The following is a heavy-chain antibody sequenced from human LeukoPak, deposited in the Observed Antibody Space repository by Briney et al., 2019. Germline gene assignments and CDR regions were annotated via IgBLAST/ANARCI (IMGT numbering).Heavy chain of an antibody. D-gene: IGHD5-12*01. Sequence: GGSLRLSCAASGFTSINYAMNWVRQAPGKGLKWVSVLIGSSGSTDYAGSVKGRFTISRDNSENTLFLQMNSLRAEDTAIYYCAKGAYDYIEIGYFDSWGQGTLVTVSS. V-gene: IGHV3-23*01. CDR2: LIGSSGST. J-gene: IGHJ4*02. CDR1: GFTSINYA. CDR3: AKGAYDYIEIGYFDS.